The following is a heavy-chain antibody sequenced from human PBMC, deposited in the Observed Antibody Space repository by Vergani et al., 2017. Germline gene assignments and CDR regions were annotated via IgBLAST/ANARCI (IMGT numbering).Heavy chain of an antibody. CDR3: AKASQGDSGYDLMVSPFDY. CDR2: ISYDGSNK. V-gene: IGHV3-30*18. J-gene: IGHJ4*02. Sequence: QVQLVESGGGVVQPGRSLRLSCAASGFTFSSYGMPWVRQAPGKGLEWVAVISYDGSNKYYADSVKGRFTISRDNSKNTLYLQMKSLRAEDTAVYYCAKASQGDSGYDLMVSPFDYWGQGTLVTVSS. D-gene: IGHD5-12*01. CDR1: GFTFSSYG.